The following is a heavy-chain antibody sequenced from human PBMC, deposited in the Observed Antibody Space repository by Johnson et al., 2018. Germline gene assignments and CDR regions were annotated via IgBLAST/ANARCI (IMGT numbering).Heavy chain of an antibody. CDR3: ARERAVAGLDY. Sequence: VQLLESGGGLVQPGGSXRLSCAASGFTFSSYSMNWVRQAPGKGLEWVSYISSSSSTIYYADSVKGRFNISRENAKNSLYLLTNRLRDEDTAVYYCARERAVAGLDYWGQGTLVTVSS. CDR2: ISSSSSTI. CDR1: GFTFSSYS. V-gene: IGHV3-48*02. D-gene: IGHD6-19*01. J-gene: IGHJ4*02.